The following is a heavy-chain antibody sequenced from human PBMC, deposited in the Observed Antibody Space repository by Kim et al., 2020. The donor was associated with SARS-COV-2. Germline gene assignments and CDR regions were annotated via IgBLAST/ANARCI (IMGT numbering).Heavy chain of an antibody. J-gene: IGHJ5*02. D-gene: IGHD1-20*01. CDR1: GFTFSSYG. Sequence: GGSLRLSCAASGFTFSSYGMHWVRQAPGKGLEWVAVISYDGSNKYYADSVKGRFTISRDNSKNTLYLQMNSLRAEDTAVYYCARRYWTLVSGNGYWFDPWGQGTLVTVSS. V-gene: IGHV3-33*05. CDR3: ARRYWTLVSGNGYWFDP. CDR2: ISYDGSNK.